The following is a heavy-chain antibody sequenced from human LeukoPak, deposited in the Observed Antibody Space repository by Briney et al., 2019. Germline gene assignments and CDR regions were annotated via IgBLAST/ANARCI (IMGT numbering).Heavy chain of an antibody. Sequence: ASVKVSCKASGYTFTGYYMHWVRQAPGQGLEWMGWINPNSGGTNYAQKFQGRVTMTRDTSISTAYMELSRLRSDDTAVYYCARDLTYYDILTGYSYYYYYYMDVWGKGTTVTISS. CDR2: INPNSGGT. D-gene: IGHD3-9*01. J-gene: IGHJ6*03. CDR3: ARDLTYYDILTGYSYYYYYYMDV. V-gene: IGHV1-2*02. CDR1: GYTFTGYY.